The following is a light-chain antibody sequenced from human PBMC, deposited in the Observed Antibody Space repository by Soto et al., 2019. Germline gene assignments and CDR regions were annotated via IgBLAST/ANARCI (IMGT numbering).Light chain of an antibody. CDR1: QNIDTY. V-gene: IGKV1-39*01. CDR2: AAS. J-gene: IGKJ2*01. CDR3: QQSHTTPYT. Sequence: DIQMTQSPSSLSASFGDKVTLTCRSRQNIDTYLNWYQQKPGTAPKLLRYAASSLHSGVPSRYSGSGSGTDVTLTISSLQTEDFATSYSQQSHTTPYTFDQGTKLEI.